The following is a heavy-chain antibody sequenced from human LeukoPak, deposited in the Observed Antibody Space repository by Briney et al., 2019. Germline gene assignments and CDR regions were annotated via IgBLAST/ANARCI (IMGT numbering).Heavy chain of an antibody. CDR2: IYSSGST. J-gene: IGHJ6*03. CDR1: VGSPSSYY. Sequence: SETLSLTCTVSVGSPSSYYWSWIRQPAGKGLEWIGRIYSSGSTNYNPSLKSRVTISLETSKNQFSLKLTSVTAADTAVYYCARAGYYYHYMDVWGKGTTVTVSS. CDR3: ARAGYYYHYMDV. V-gene: IGHV4-4*07.